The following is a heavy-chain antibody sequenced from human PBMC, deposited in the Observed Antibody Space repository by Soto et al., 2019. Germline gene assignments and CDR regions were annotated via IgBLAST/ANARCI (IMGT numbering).Heavy chain of an antibody. J-gene: IGHJ5*02. CDR3: ARAIRGNPIWVVVTAIGRWSDP. V-gene: IGHV4-34*01. D-gene: IGHD2-21*02. Sequence: PSETRSLACAVYGGSFSGYYWSWIRQPPGKWLEWIGEINHSGSTNYNPSLKSRVTISVDTSKNKFSLKLSSVTAADTAVYYCARAIRGNPIWVVVTAIGRWSDPWGQGTLVTVST. CDR2: INHSGST. CDR1: GGSFSGYY.